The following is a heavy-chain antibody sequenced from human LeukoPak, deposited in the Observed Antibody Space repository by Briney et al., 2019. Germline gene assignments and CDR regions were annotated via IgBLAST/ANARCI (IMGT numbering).Heavy chain of an antibody. V-gene: IGHV4-4*07. Sequence: SETLSLTCTASGGSISSYYWSWIRQPAGKGLEWIGRIYTSGSTTYNPSLKSRVTMSVDTAKNEFSLKLSSVTAADTAVYYWAREDDILTGYYAPIWGQGTIVTVSS. D-gene: IGHD3-9*01. CDR1: GGSISSYY. CDR2: IYTSGST. CDR3: AREDDILTGYYAPI. J-gene: IGHJ3*02.